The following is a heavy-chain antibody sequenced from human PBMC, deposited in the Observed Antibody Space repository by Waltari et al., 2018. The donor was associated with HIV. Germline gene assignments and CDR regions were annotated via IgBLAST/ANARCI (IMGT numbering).Heavy chain of an antibody. CDR2: IYPGDSDT. J-gene: IGHJ4*02. CDR3: ARRGRRPGYSSSWYGGAFDY. V-gene: IGHV5-51*01. CDR1: GYSFTSYW. D-gene: IGHD6-13*01. Sequence: EVQLVQSGAEVKKPGESLKISCKGSGYSFTSYWIGWVRQMPGKGLEWMGIIYPGDSDTRYSPSVQGQVTISADKSISTAYLQWSSLKASDTAMYYWARRGRRPGYSSSWYGGAFDYWGQGTLVTVSS.